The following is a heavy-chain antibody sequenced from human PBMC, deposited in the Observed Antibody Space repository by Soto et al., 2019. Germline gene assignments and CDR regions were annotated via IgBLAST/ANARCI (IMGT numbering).Heavy chain of an antibody. CDR1: GYSFTSYW. J-gene: IGHJ6*03. Sequence: GESLKISCKGSGYSFTSYWIGWVRQMPGKGLEWMGIIYPGDSDTRYSPSFQGQVTISADKSISTAYLQWSSLKASDTAMYYCARRGPDYSNYFYYYYYMDVWGKGTTVTVSS. CDR2: IYPGDSDT. CDR3: ARRGPDYSNYFYYYYYMDV. D-gene: IGHD4-4*01. V-gene: IGHV5-51*01.